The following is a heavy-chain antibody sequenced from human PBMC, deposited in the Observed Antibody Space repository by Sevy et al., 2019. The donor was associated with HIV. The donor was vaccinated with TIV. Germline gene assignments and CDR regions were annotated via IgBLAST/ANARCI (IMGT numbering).Heavy chain of an antibody. CDR1: GGSVSSGSYF. V-gene: IGHV4-61*01. Sequence: SETLSLSWTVSGGSVSSGSYFWSWIRQPPGKGLEWIGYIHYSGSTNYNPSLKSRVTISVDTSKNQFSLNLSSVTAADTAVYYCARDSGTYPYYFDYWGQGTLVTVSS. CDR2: IHYSGST. J-gene: IGHJ4*02. D-gene: IGHD1-26*01. CDR3: ARDSGTYPYYFDY.